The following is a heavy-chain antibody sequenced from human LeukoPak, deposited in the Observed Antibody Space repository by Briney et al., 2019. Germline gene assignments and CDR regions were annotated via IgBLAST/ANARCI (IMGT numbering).Heavy chain of an antibody. Sequence: AASVKVSCKASGYTFTIYGISWVRPAPGQGLEWMGWISAYNGNTNYAQKLQGRVTMTTDTSTSTAYMELRSLRSDDTAAYYCARRAQYYYGSGSYGMDVWGQGTTVTVSS. CDR3: ARRAQYYYGSGSYGMDV. CDR2: ISAYNGNT. V-gene: IGHV1-18*01. CDR1: GYTFTIYG. D-gene: IGHD3-10*01. J-gene: IGHJ6*02.